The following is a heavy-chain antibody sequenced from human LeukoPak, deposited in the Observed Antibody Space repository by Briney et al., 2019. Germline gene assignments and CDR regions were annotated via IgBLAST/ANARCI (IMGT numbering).Heavy chain of an antibody. CDR3: ARDSSGWGYFDY. CDR2: IWYDGSNK. J-gene: IGHJ4*02. Sequence: GGSLRLSCAASGFTFSSYGMHWVRQAPGKGLEWVAVIWYDGSNKYYAGSVKGRFTISRDNSKNTLYLQMNSLRAEDTAVYYCARDSSGWGYFDYWGQGTLVAVSS. V-gene: IGHV3-33*01. D-gene: IGHD6-19*01. CDR1: GFTFSSYG.